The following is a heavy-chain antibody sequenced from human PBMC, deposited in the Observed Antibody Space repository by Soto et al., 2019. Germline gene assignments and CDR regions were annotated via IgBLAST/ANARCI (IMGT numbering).Heavy chain of an antibody. CDR2: IRSKAYGGTT. Sequence: GGSLRLSCTASGFTFGDYAMSWFRQAPGKGLEWVGFIRSKAYGGTTEYAASVKGRFTISRDDSKSIAYLQMNSLKTEDTAVYYCTRDPEGIWFGELLDWFDPWGQGTLVTVSS. CDR1: GFTFGDYA. J-gene: IGHJ5*02. V-gene: IGHV3-49*03. CDR3: TRDPEGIWFGELLDWFDP. D-gene: IGHD3-10*01.